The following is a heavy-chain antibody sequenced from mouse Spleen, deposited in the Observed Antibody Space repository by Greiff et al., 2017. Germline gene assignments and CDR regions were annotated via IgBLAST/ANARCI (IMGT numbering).Heavy chain of an antibody. J-gene: IGHJ4*01. CDR2: IYPGDGDT. V-gene: IGHV1-80*01. Sequence: VKLQESGAELVKPGASVKISCKASGYAFSSYWMNWVKQRPGKGLEWIGQIYPGDGDTNYNGKFKGKATLTADKSSSTAYMQLSSLTSEDSAVYFCARSNYGYDVYAMDYWGQGTSVTVSS. CDR1: GYAFSSYW. CDR3: ARSNYGYDVYAMDY. D-gene: IGHD2-2*01.